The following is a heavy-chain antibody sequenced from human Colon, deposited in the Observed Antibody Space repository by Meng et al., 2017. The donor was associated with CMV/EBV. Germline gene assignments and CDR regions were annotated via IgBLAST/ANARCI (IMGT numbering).Heavy chain of an antibody. D-gene: IGHD2/OR15-2a*01. CDR1: EFTFRTYW. V-gene: IGHV3-74*01. CDR2: ISETGRDP. Sequence: CAASEFTFRTYWMPWVRQAPGKGLLWVPRISETGRDPDYADSVKGRFTISRDNAGHTLYLQLNSLRAEDTAVYYCTRGGFNAGWFDPWGLGTLVTVSS. J-gene: IGHJ5*02. CDR3: TRGGFNAGWFDP.